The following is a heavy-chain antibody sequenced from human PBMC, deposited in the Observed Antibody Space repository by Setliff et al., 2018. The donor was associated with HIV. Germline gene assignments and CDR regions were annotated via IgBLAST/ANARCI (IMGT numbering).Heavy chain of an antibody. CDR1: GGSINSYY. V-gene: IGHV4-4*07. CDR2: IYSSGST. D-gene: IGHD3-22*01. Sequence: SETLFLTCTVSGGSINSYYWSWIRQPAGKGLEWIGRIYSSGSTNYNPSLKSRITMSVDMSKNQISLKLRSVTAADTAVYYCARGKTPPYGIVVEDDAFDIWGQGTMVTVSS. J-gene: IGHJ3*02. CDR3: ARGKTPPYGIVVEDDAFDI.